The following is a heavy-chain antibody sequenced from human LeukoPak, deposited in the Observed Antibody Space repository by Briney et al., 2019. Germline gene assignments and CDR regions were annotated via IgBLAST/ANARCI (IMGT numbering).Heavy chain of an antibody. J-gene: IGHJ3*02. CDR3: ARVQNPYYYDSSAQRAFDI. CDR1: GGSISSGDYY. CDR2: IYYSGST. V-gene: IGHV4-30-4*02. D-gene: IGHD3-22*01. Sequence: SETLSLTCTVSGGSISSGDYYWSWIRQPPGKGLEWVGYIYYSGSTYYNPSLKSRVTISVDTSKNQFSLKLSSVTAADTAVYYCARVQNPYYYDSSAQRAFDIWGQGTMVTVSS.